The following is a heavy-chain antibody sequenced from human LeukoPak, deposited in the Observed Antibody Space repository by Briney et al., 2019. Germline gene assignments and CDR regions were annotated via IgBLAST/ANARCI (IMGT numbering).Heavy chain of an antibody. Sequence: GGSLRLSCAASGFTFSSYDMHWVRQAPGKGLEWVAFMQYDGSNKYYAESVKGRFTISRDNSKNTLYLQMNSLRAEDTAVYYCARTRYYYGSGSSSPGYWGQGTLVTVSS. CDR1: GFTFSSYD. CDR2: MQYDGSNK. J-gene: IGHJ4*02. CDR3: ARTRYYYGSGSSSPGY. D-gene: IGHD3-10*01. V-gene: IGHV3-30*02.